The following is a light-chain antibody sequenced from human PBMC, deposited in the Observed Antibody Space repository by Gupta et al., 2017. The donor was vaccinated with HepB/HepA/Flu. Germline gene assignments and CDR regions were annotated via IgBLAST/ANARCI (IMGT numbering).Light chain of an antibody. J-gene: IGLJ2*01. CDR1: SSDVGGYNY. V-gene: IGLV2-11*01. CDR3: WSYPANAVV. CDR2: DVS. Sequence: SALTQPRSVSGSPGQSVTISCTGISSDVGGYNYISWYQQHPAKGPRLMIYDVSKRPAGVPDRLSGSKSGTTAPPTISGRQAEDDADYYCWSYPANAVVCGGGTKLTV.